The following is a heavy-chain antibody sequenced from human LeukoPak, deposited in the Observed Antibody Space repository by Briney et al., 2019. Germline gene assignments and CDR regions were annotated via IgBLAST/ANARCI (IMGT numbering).Heavy chain of an antibody. J-gene: IGHJ4*02. Sequence: PGGSLRLSCAASPGITFSDYWMNWVRQAPGKGLEWVATIRQDGREKLYLDSVKGRFTISRDNAKSSVYLQINSLRAEDTAVYYCVGGIGWQPDYWGQGTLVTVSS. CDR1: PGITFSDYW. V-gene: IGHV3-7*03. CDR2: IRQDGREK. D-gene: IGHD6-19*01. CDR3: VGGIGWQPDY.